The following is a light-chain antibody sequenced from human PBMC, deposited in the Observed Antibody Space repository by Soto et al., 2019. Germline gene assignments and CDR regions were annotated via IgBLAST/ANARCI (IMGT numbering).Light chain of an antibody. J-gene: IGKJ1*01. V-gene: IGKV1-5*01. CDR2: DAS. CDR1: QIISRW. CDR3: QQYNSYFQT. Sequence: DIQMTQSPSSLSESVGDRVTITCRASQIISRWLAWYQQKPGKAAKLLIYDASSLESGVPSRFSDGGSGTDFTLSISSLQPDDSATYYYQQYNSYFQTFGRGTKVEIK.